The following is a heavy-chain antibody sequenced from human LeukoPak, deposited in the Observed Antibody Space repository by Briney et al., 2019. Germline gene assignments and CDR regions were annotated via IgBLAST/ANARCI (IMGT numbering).Heavy chain of an antibody. Sequence: SETLYLTCAVYGGSFSGYYWSWIRQPPGKGLEWIGEINHSGSTNYNPSLKSRVTISVDTSKNQFSLKLSSVTAADTAVYYCARRRQQLVNYYYYGMDVWGQGTTVTVSS. J-gene: IGHJ6*02. CDR2: INHSGST. CDR1: GGSFSGYY. V-gene: IGHV4-34*01. CDR3: ARRRQQLVNYYYYGMDV. D-gene: IGHD6-13*01.